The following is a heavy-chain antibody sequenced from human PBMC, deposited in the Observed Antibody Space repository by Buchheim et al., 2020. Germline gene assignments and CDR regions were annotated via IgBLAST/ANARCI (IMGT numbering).Heavy chain of an antibody. J-gene: IGHJ4*02. CDR2: CSFSGGIT. CDR1: GFTFDDYA. CDR3: AKFEARSSSNSGFDH. D-gene: IGHD3-10*01. Sequence: EVQLLESGGSLVQPGGSLRLSCVAPGFTFDDYAMSWVRQAPGKGLEWVSGCSFSGGITDYADSVKGRFTISRDNSKNTLFLQMKSLRAEDTAVYYCAKFEARSSSNSGFDHWGQGTL. V-gene: IGHV3-23*01.